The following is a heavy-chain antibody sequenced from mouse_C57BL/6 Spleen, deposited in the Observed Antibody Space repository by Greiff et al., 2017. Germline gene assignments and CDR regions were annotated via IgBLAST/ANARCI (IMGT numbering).Heavy chain of an antibody. D-gene: IGHD4-1*01. CDR1: GFTFSDYY. V-gene: IGHV5-16*01. Sequence: EVQLVESEGGLVQPGSSMKLSCTASGFTFSDYYMAWVRQVPEKGLEWVANINYDGSSTYYLDSLKSRFIISRDNAKNILYLQMSSLKSEDTATYYWAREELGQGAMDDWGQGTSVTVSS. J-gene: IGHJ4*01. CDR3: AREELGQGAMDD. CDR2: INYDGSST.